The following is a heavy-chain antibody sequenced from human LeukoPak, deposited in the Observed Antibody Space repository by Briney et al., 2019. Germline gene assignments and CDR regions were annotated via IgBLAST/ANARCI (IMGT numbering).Heavy chain of an antibody. V-gene: IGHV3-21*05. CDR3: ARDDNWGFDY. CDR2: TRGSGSGM. Sequence: GGSLRLSCAASGFAFSVYSMNWVRQAPGKGLEWIANTRGSGSGMGSGSYYAGAVKGRFTISRDNAKNSLYLQMNSLRAEDTAFYFCARDDNWGFDYWGQGALVTVSS. J-gene: IGHJ4*02. CDR1: GFAFSVYS. D-gene: IGHD7-27*01.